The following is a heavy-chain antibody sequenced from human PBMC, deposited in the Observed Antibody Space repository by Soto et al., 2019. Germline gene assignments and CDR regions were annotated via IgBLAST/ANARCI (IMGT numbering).Heavy chain of an antibody. Sequence: VPLVQSGAEVKKPGASVKVSCKASGYTFTAYYMHWVRQAPGQGLEWMGWINPNSGGTYHAQNFQGRVTMTRDTSTTTAYMELARLRPDDTAVYYCTRGGGRGYNELDPWGHGTLVIVSS. CDR2: INPNSGGT. CDR3: TRGGGRGYNELDP. V-gene: IGHV1-2*02. J-gene: IGHJ5*02. D-gene: IGHD5-12*01. CDR1: GYTFTAYY.